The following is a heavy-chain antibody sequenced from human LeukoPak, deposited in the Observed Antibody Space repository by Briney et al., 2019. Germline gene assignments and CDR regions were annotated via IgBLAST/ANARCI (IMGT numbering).Heavy chain of an antibody. CDR1: GYTFTGYY. V-gene: IGHV1-2*02. D-gene: IGHD2-2*02. J-gene: IGHJ4*02. CDR3: ARGHRAGAVPAAIVY. CDR2: INPNSGGT. Sequence: ASVKVSCKASGYTFTGYYMHWVRQAPGQGLEWMGWINPNSGGTNYAQKLQGRVTMTTDTSTSTAYMELRSLRSDDTAVYYCARGHRAGAVPAAIVYWGQGTLVTVSS.